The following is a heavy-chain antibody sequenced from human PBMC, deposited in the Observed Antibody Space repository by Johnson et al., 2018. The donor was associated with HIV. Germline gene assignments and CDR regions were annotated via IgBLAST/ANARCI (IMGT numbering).Heavy chain of an antibody. Sequence: QVQLVESGGGVVQPGRSLRLSCAASGFTFSEYYMSWIHQAPGKGLEWVSYISTGGSTIYYADSVKGRFTISRDNAKNSLYLQMNSLRAEDTALYYCARAPQTYNWNYMMAFDMWGQGTMVTVSP. CDR3: ARAPQTYNWNYMMAFDM. CDR1: GFTFSEYY. D-gene: IGHD1-7*01. CDR2: ISTGGSTI. V-gene: IGHV3-11*04. J-gene: IGHJ3*02.